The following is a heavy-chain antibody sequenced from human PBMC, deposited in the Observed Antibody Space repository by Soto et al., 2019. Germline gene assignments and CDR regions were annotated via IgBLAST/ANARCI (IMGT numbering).Heavy chain of an antibody. V-gene: IGHV3-15*07. CDR3: TTPDYREYSYGNDAFDI. Sequence: NPGGSLRLSCAASGFTFSNAWMNWVRQAPGKGLEWVGRIKSKTDGGTTDYAAPVKGRFTISRDDSKNTQYLQMNSLKTEDTAENYFTTPDYREYSYGNDAFDIWGKGTMVTVPS. D-gene: IGHD5-18*01. J-gene: IGHJ3*02. CDR1: GFTFSNAW. CDR2: IKSKTDGGTT.